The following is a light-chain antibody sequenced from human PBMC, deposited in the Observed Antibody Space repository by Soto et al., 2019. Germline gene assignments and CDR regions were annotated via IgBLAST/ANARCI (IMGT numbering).Light chain of an antibody. CDR3: QQYGSSPPEYT. CDR1: QSVSSSY. CDR2: GAY. J-gene: IGKJ2*01. Sequence: EMVVTQSPGTLSLSPGERATLSCRASQSVSSSYLAWYQQKPGQAPRLLIYGAYSRATGIPDRFSGSGSGTDCSLTISRLEPEDFAVYYCQQYGSSPPEYTFGQGTKLEIK. V-gene: IGKV3-20*01.